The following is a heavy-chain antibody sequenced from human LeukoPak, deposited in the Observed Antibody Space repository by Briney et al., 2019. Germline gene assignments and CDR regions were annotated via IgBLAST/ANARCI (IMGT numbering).Heavy chain of an antibody. CDR2: IKKDGSET. J-gene: IGHJ6*03. V-gene: IGHV3-7*03. CDR3: ASTTDSEGYCSSTSCSSSMDV. D-gene: IGHD2-2*01. CDR1: GLTFSNSW. Sequence: GGSLRLSCVASGLTFSNSWMTWVRQAPGKGLEWVANIKKDGSETYYVDSVRGRFTVSRDNDKNSLYLEMNSLRAEDTAVYYCASTTDSEGYCSSTSCSSSMDVWGKGTTVTVSS.